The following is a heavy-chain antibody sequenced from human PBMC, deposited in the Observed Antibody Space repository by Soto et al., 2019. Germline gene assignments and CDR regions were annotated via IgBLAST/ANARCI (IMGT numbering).Heavy chain of an antibody. Sequence: ASVKVSCKASGYTFTHYYIHWVRQAPGQGLEWMGIINPNGGITTYAQKFRAGFTRTRDTSTSTVYLELSSLRSEDSAVYYCATSVNSAMAFDYWGQGTLVTVSS. CDR2: INPNGGIT. V-gene: IGHV1-46*01. D-gene: IGHD5-18*01. CDR1: GYTFTHYY. CDR3: ATSVNSAMAFDY. J-gene: IGHJ4*02.